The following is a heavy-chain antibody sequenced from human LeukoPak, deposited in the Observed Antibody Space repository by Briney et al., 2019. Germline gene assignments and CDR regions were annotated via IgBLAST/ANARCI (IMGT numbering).Heavy chain of an antibody. J-gene: IGHJ5*02. D-gene: IGHD3-22*01. CDR2: IYYSGST. Sequence: TSETLSLTCTVSGGSISSGGYYWSWIRQHPGKGLEWIGYIYYSGSTYYNPSLKSRVTISVDTSKNQFSLKLSSVTAADTAVYYCARADYYDSSGYGGWFDPWGQGTLVTVSS. CDR1: GGSISSGGYY. CDR3: ARADYYDSSGYGGWFDP. V-gene: IGHV4-31*03.